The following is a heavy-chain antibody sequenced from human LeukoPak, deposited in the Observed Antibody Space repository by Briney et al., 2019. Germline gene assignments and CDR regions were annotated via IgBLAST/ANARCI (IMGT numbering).Heavy chain of an antibody. V-gene: IGHV3-21*01. J-gene: IGHJ4*02. CDR2: ISSSSSYI. D-gene: IGHD7-27*01. Sequence: GGSLRLSCAASGFTFSSYSMNWVRQAPGKGLEWVSSISSSSSYIYYADSVKGRFTISRDNAKNSLYLQMNSLRAEDRAEYYFPRAQLGSLPVFDYWGQGTLVTVSS. CDR3: PRAQLGSLPVFDY. CDR1: GFTFSSYS.